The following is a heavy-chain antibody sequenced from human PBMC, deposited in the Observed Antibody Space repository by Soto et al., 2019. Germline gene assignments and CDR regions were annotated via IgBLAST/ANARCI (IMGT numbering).Heavy chain of an antibody. CDR3: ARDLYCGGDCYSGWLYYMDV. CDR2: ISSSSSTI. D-gene: IGHD2-21*02. J-gene: IGHJ6*02. V-gene: IGHV3-48*02. Sequence: EVPLVESGGGLVQPGGSLRLSCAASGFTFSSYSMNWVRQAPGKGLEWVSYISSSSSTIYYADSVKGRFTISRDNAKNSLYLQMNSLRDEDTAVYYCARDLYCGGDCYSGWLYYMDVWGQGTTVTVSS. CDR1: GFTFSSYS.